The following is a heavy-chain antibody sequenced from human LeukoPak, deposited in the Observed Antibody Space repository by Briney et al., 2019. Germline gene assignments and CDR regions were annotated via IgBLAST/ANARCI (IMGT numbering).Heavy chain of an antibody. D-gene: IGHD3-10*01. J-gene: IGHJ4*02. CDR2: INPGDSDT. CDR3: ARRGEWGLTSAFDY. V-gene: IGHV5-51*01. CDR1: GYSFTTYW. Sequence: GESLKISCKVSGYSFTTYWIGWVRQMPGKGLEWMGLINPGDSDTIYSPSFQGQVTFSADKSIDTAYLQWSSLKASDTAMYYCARRGEWGLTSAFDYWGQGALVTVPS.